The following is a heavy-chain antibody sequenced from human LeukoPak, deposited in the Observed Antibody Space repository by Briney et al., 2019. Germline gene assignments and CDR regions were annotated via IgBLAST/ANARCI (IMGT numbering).Heavy chain of an antibody. Sequence: PGGSLRLSCAASGFTFSSYAMSWVRQAPGKGLEWVSAISGSGGSTYYADSVKGRFTISRDNSKNTLYLQMSSLRAEDTAVYYCAKDRIRLRHQDFDYWGQGTLVTVSS. J-gene: IGHJ4*02. V-gene: IGHV3-23*01. CDR1: GFTFSSYA. D-gene: IGHD4-17*01. CDR2: ISGSGGST. CDR3: AKDRIRLRHQDFDY.